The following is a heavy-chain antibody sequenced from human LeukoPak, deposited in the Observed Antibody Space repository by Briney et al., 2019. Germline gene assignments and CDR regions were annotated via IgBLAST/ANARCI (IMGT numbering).Heavy chain of an antibody. CDR3: ARDEGSSSWYGGFDY. V-gene: IGHV3-21*01. CDR2: ISSRSTYI. CDR1: GFTFSTYS. J-gene: IGHJ4*02. D-gene: IGHD6-13*01. Sequence: GGSLRPSCAASGFTFSTYSMNWVRQAPGKGLEWVSSISSRSTYIYYADSVKGRFTISRDNAKNSLYLQMNSLRAEDTAVYYCARDEGSSSWYGGFDYWGQGTLVTVSS.